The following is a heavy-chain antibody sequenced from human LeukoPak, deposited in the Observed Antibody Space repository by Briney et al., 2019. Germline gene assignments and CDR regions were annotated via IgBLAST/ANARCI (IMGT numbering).Heavy chain of an antibody. D-gene: IGHD3-16*01. CDR1: GGSISSSDSSY. CDR3: ARHMKYYYYYMDV. CDR2: VYYSGST. V-gene: IGHV4-39*01. Sequence: PPETLSLTCTVAGGSISSSDSSYWGWIRQPPGKGLEWIGSVYYSGSTYYNRSLNSRVTTSVDTSKNQFSLKLSSVAAADTAVYYCARHMKYYYYYMDVWGKGPTVTVSS. J-gene: IGHJ6*03.